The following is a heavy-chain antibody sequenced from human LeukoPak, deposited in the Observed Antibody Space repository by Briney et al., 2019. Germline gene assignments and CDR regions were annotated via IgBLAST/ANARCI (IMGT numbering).Heavy chain of an antibody. CDR1: GGSITSYY. D-gene: IGHD3-10*01. J-gene: IGHJ4*02. Sequence: SETLSLTCTVSGGSITSYYWSWLRQPAGKGLEWIGRMYTSGSTKYNPSLKSRVVISLDNSKNQFSLKVTSVTAADTAVYYCARDHYGSGSYKPYFDSWGQGTQVTVSS. CDR3: ARDHYGSGSYKPYFDS. V-gene: IGHV4-4*07. CDR2: MYTSGST.